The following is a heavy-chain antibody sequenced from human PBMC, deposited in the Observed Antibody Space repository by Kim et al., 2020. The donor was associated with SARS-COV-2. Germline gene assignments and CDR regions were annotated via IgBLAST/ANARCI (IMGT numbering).Heavy chain of an antibody. D-gene: IGHD5-12*01. J-gene: IGHJ2*01. V-gene: IGHV4-39*01. CDR2: IYYSGST. Sequence: SETLSLTCTVSGGSISSSSYYWGWIRQPPGKGLEWIGSIYYSGSTYYNPSLKSRVTISVDTSKNQFSLKLSSVTAADTAVYYCARHSDGYNPNYWYFDLWGRGTLVTVSS. CDR3: ARHSDGYNPNYWYFDL. CDR1: GGSISSSSYY.